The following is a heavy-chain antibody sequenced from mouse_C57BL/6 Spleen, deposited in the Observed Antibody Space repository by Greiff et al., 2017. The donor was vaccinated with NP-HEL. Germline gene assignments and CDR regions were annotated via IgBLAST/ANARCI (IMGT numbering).Heavy chain of an antibody. CDR3: ARNSNWDGFAY. Sequence: VQLQQSGPGLVQPSQSLSITCTVSGFSFTSYGVHWVRQSPGQGLEWLGVIWRGGSTDYNAAFISRLSISKDNSTSQVFFKMTSLQADDTAIYYCARNSNWDGFAYWGQGTLVTVSA. CDR1: GFSFTSYG. J-gene: IGHJ3*01. D-gene: IGHD4-1*02. CDR2: IWRGGST. V-gene: IGHV2-2*01.